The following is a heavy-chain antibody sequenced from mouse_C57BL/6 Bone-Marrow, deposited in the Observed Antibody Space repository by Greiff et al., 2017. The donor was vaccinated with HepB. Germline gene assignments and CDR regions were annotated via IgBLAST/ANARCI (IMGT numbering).Heavy chain of an antibody. J-gene: IGHJ2*01. Sequence: QVQLQQSGAELVKPGASVKLSCKASGYTFTSYWMHWVKQRPGQGLEWIGMIHPNSGSTNYNEKFKSKATLTVDKSSSTAYMQLSSLTSEDSAVYYCARRLGKIFDYWGQGTTLTVSS. CDR1: GYTFTSYW. CDR3: ARRLGKIFDY. D-gene: IGHD4-1*01. V-gene: IGHV1-64*01. CDR2: IHPNSGST.